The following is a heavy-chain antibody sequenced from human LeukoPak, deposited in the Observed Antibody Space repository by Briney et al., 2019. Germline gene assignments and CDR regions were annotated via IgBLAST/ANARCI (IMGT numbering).Heavy chain of an antibody. CDR1: GFTFSSYA. CDR2: ISGSGGST. V-gene: IGHV3-23*01. J-gene: IGHJ5*02. Sequence: GGSLGLSCAASGFTFSSYAMSWARQAPGKGLEWVSAISGSGGSTFYADSVKGRFTMSRDNSKNTLYLQMNSLRAEDTAVYYCAKEASYCTNGVCYSRIFDTWGQGTLVTVSS. CDR3: AKEASYCTNGVCYSRIFDT. D-gene: IGHD2-8*01.